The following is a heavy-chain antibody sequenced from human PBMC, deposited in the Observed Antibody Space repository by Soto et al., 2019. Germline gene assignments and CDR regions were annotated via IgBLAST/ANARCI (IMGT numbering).Heavy chain of an antibody. CDR2: IDPSDSYT. D-gene: IGHD2-15*01. CDR3: ARQSSYYWIYYYDVMDV. Sequence: GESLKISCKGSGYSFTRYWISWVRQMPGKGLEWMGRIDPSDSYTNYSPSFQGHVTISADKSISTAYLQWSSLKASDTAMYYCARQSSYYWIYYYDVMDVWGQGTTDTGS. CDR1: GYSFTRYW. J-gene: IGHJ6*02. V-gene: IGHV5-10-1*01.